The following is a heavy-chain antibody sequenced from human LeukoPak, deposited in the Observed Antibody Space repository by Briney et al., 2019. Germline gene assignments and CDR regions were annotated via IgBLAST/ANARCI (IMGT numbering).Heavy chain of an antibody. V-gene: IGHV1-69*04. CDR3: ARKNYCSGGSCYSRGWFDP. D-gene: IGHD2-15*01. J-gene: IGHJ5*02. CDR2: IIPILGIA. Sequence: SVKVSCKASGGTFISYAISWVRQAPGQGLEWMGRIIPILGIANYAQKFQGRVTITADKSTSTAYMELSSPRSEDTAVYYCARKNYCSGGSCYSRGWFDPWGQGTLVTVSS. CDR1: GGTFISYA.